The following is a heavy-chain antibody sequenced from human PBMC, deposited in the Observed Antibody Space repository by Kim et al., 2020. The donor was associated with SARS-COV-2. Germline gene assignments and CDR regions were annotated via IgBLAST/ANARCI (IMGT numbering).Heavy chain of an antibody. CDR3: AKDRNYDILTGYQEVGYGMDV. CDR2: ISYDGSNK. CDR1: GFTFSSYG. J-gene: IGHJ6*02. D-gene: IGHD3-9*01. Sequence: GGSLRLSCAASGFTFSSYGMHWVRQAPGKGLEWVAVISYDGSNKYYADSVKGRFTISRDNSKNTLYLQMNSLRAEDTAVYYCAKDRNYDILTGYQEVGYGMDVCGQGTTVTVSS. V-gene: IGHV3-30*18.